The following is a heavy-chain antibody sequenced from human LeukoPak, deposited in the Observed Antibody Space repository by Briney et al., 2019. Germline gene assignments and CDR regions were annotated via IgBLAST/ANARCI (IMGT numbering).Heavy chain of an antibody. CDR3: ARVGYSGSYSDY. D-gene: IGHD1-26*01. CDR2: ISSNGGST. V-gene: IGHV3-64*01. Sequence: GGSLRLSCASSGFTFSSYAMHWVRQAPGKGLEYVSAISSNGGSTYYANSVKGRFTISRDNSKDTLYLQMGSLRAEDMAVYYCARVGYSGSYSDYWGQGTLVTVSS. J-gene: IGHJ4*02. CDR1: GFTFSSYA.